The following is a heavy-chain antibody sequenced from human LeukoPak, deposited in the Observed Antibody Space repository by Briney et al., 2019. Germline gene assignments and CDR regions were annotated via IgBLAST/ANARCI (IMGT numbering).Heavy chain of an antibody. D-gene: IGHD1-1*01. V-gene: IGHV4-59*01. CDR1: GDSISSYY. CDR2: IYYSGSA. J-gene: IGHJ2*01. CDR3: ATTGRSGAWTPFDL. Sequence: SETLSLTCTVSGDSISSYYWRWIRQPPGKGLEWIGYIYYSGSANYNPSLKSRVTISVDPSKNQFSLKLSSVTAADTAVYYCATTGRSGAWTPFDLWGRGTLVTVSS.